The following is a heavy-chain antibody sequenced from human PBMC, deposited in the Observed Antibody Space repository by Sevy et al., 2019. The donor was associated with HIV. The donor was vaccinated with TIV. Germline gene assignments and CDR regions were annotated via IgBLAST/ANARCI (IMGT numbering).Heavy chain of an antibody. D-gene: IGHD2-21*01. J-gene: IGHJ4*02. Sequence: GGSLRLSCAASGFSFSSYGMHWVRQAPGKGLEWMSYIQYDGCNKDYADSVKGRFTISRDNSKNTLYLQMNSLRVADTAVFYCVKEGGGEGGDHWGQGTLVTVSS. CDR3: VKEGGGEGGDH. CDR2: IQYDGCNK. CDR1: GFSFSSYG. V-gene: IGHV3-30*02.